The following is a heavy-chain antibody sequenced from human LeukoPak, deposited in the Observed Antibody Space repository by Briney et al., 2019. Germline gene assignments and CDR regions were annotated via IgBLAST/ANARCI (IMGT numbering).Heavy chain of an antibody. CDR2: MNPNSANT. V-gene: IGHV1-8*01. J-gene: IGHJ4*02. D-gene: IGHD6-19*01. CDR3: ATALPDSSGWYRY. Sequence: ASVKVSCKASGYTFTSYDINWVRQATGQGLEWMGWMNPNSANTGYAQKFQGRVTMTRNTSISTAYMELSSLRSEDTAVYYCATALPDSSGWYRYWGQGTLVTVSS. CDR1: GYTFTSYD.